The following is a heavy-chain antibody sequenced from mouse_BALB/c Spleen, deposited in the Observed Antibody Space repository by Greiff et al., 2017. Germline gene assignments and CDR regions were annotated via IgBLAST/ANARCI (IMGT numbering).Heavy chain of an antibody. D-gene: IGHD2-14*01. CDR3: ARSYRPYAMDY. J-gene: IGHJ4*01. CDR1: GFTFSSFG. V-gene: IGHV5-17*02. Sequence: EVMLVESGGDLVKPGGSLKLSCAASGFTFSSFGMHWVRQAPEKGLEWVAYISSGSSTIYYADTVKGRFTISRDNPKNTLFLQMTSLRSEDTAMYYCARSYRPYAMDYWGQGTSVTVSS. CDR2: ISSGSSTI.